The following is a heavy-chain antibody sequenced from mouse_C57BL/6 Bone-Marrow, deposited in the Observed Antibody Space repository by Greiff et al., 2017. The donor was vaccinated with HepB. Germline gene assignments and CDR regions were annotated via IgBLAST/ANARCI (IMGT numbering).Heavy chain of an antibody. Sequence: EVMLVESGGGLVQPGGSLKLSCAASGIDFSRYWMSWVRRAPGKGLEWIGEINPDSSTINYAPSLKDKFIISRDNAKNTLYLQMSKVRSEDTALYYCARRGYYYGSSSYWYFDVWGTGTTVTVSS. D-gene: IGHD1-1*01. CDR3: ARRGYYYGSSSYWYFDV. CDR1: GIDFSRYW. J-gene: IGHJ1*03. V-gene: IGHV4-1*01. CDR2: INPDSSTI.